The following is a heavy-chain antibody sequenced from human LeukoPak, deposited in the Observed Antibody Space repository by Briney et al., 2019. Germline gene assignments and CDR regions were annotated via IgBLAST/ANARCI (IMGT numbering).Heavy chain of an antibody. Sequence: PSETLSLTCTVSGGSISSSSYYWGWIRQPPGKGLEWIGSIYYSGSTYYNPSLKSRVTISVDTSKNQFSLKLSSVTAADTAVYYCARGRSYGLGYGMDVWGQGTTVTVSS. V-gene: IGHV4-39*07. J-gene: IGHJ6*02. D-gene: IGHD1-26*01. CDR1: GGSISSSSYY. CDR2: IYYSGST. CDR3: ARGRSYGLGYGMDV.